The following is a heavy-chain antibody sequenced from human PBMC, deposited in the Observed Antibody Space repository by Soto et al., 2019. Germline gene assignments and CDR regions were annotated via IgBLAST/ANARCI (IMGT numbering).Heavy chain of an antibody. CDR1: GYTFTSYA. CDR3: ARDGSSSWYWQNQYPYFDY. CDR2: INAGNGNT. Sequence: ASVKVSCKASGYTFTSYAMHWVRQAPGQRLEWMGWINAGNGNTKYSQKFQGRVTITRDTSASTAYMELSSLRSEDTAVYYCARDGSSSWYWQNQYPYFDYWGQGTLVTVSS. J-gene: IGHJ4*02. D-gene: IGHD6-13*01. V-gene: IGHV1-3*01.